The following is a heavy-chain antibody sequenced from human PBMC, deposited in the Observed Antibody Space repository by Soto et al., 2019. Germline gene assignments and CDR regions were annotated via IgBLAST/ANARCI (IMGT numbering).Heavy chain of an antibody. CDR3: ARGGYCTNGVCYWTAFDI. CDR1: GGSIRSGGYY. CDR2: IYYSGST. J-gene: IGHJ3*02. V-gene: IGHV4-31*02. D-gene: IGHD2-8*01. Sequence: LSLTCTVSGGSIRSGGYYWSWIRQHPGKGLEWIGYIYYSGSTYYNPSLKSRVTISVDTSKNQFSLKLSSVTAADTAVYYCARGGYCTNGVCYWTAFDIWGQGTMVTVSS.